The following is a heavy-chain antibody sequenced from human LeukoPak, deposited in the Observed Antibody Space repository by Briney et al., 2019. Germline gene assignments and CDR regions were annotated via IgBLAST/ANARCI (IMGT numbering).Heavy chain of an antibody. Sequence: ASVKVSCKASGYTFTSYYMHWVRQAPGQGLEWMGIINPSGGSTSYAQKFQGRVTMTRDMSTSTVYMELSSLRSEDTAVYYCANLYAGYSSSHDAFDIWGQGTMVTVSS. CDR1: GYTFTSYY. CDR2: INPSGGST. D-gene: IGHD6-13*01. CDR3: ANLYAGYSSSHDAFDI. J-gene: IGHJ3*02. V-gene: IGHV1-46*01.